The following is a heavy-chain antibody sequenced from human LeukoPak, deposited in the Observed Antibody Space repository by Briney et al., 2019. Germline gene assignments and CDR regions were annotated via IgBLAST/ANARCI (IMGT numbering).Heavy chain of an antibody. D-gene: IGHD3-10*01. Sequence: SVEVSRKASGGTFSSYAISWVRQAPGQGLEWMGGIIPIFGTANYAQKFQGRVTITADESTSTAYMELSSLRSEDTAVYYCARARVNYGSVDLDYWGQGTLVTVSS. J-gene: IGHJ4*02. CDR2: IIPIFGTA. CDR1: GGTFSSYA. V-gene: IGHV1-69*13. CDR3: ARARVNYGSVDLDY.